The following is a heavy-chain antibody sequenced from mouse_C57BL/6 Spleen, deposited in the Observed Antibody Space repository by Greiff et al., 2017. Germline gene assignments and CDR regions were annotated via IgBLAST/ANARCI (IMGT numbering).Heavy chain of an antibody. CDR3: ARSLLVMKDY. J-gene: IGHJ2*01. D-gene: IGHD6-1*01. V-gene: IGHV1-50*01. CDR1: GYTFTSYW. Sequence: QVQLQQPGAELVKPGASVKLSCKASGYTFTSYWMQWVKQRPGQGLEWIGEIDPSDSYTNYNQKFKGKATLTVDTSSSTAYMQLSSLTSEDSAVYYCARSLLVMKDYWGQGTTLTVSS. CDR2: IDPSDSYT.